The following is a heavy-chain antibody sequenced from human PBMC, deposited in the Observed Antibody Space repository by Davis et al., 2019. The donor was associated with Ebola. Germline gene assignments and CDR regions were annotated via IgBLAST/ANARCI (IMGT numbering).Heavy chain of an antibody. CDR1: GLSFSTYA. D-gene: IGHD1-1*01. Sequence: GGSLRLSCAVSPASGLSFSTYAMTWVRQAPGKGLQWVSSITASGGHSFYADSVKGRFTNSRDSSRNMVYLQMNDLRAEDTAVYYCGRPVMTALTTGDYYGQGTLVAVSS. J-gene: IGHJ4*02. CDR3: GRPVMTALTTGDY. CDR2: ITASGGHS. V-gene: IGHV3-23*01.